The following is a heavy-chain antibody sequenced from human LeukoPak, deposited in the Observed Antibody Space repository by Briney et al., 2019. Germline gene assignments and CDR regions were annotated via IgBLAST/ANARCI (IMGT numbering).Heavy chain of an antibody. D-gene: IGHD1-26*01. J-gene: IGHJ4*02. CDR2: ISGSSTTT. CDR1: GFTFSSYA. Sequence: PGGSLRLSCAASGFTFSSYAMAWVRQAPGKGLEWVSTISGSSTTTYYADSVKGRFTISRDNSKNTLYLQMNSLRAEDTAVYYCAKSDSGSSQANYFDYWGQGTLVTVSS. CDR3: AKSDSGSSQANYFDY. V-gene: IGHV3-23*01.